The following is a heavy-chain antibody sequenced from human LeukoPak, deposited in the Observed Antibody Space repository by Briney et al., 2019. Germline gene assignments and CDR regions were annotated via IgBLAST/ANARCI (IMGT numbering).Heavy chain of an antibody. V-gene: IGHV1-24*01. CDR1: GYTLTELC. CDR3: ATSSLPEKWELRLRGCCYFEY. J-gene: IGHJ4*02. Sequence: GASVTVSCKVSGYTLTELCMHWVRQAPGKGLEWMGGFDPEDGETIYAQKFQDRVTMTEDTSTDTAYMELSSLRSEDTAAYYCATSSLPEKWELRLRGCCYFEYWGQGTLVTVSS. D-gene: IGHD1-26*01. CDR2: FDPEDGET.